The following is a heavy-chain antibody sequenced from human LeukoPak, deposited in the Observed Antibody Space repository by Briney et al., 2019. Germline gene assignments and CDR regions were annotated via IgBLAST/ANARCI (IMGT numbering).Heavy chain of an antibody. J-gene: IGHJ4*02. D-gene: IGHD1-26*01. CDR1: GFTFSSYG. CDR2: IWYDGSNK. Sequence: PGRSLRLSCAASGFTFSSYGMHWVRQAPGKGLEWVAVIWYDGSNKYYADSVKGRFTISRDNSRNTLYLQMNSLRVEDTAVYYCAKEVGTFTLDYWGQGTLVTVSS. V-gene: IGHV3-33*06. CDR3: AKEVGTFTLDY.